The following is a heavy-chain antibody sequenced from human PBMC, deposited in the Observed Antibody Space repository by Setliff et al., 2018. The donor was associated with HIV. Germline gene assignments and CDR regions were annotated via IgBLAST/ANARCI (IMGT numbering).Heavy chain of an antibody. J-gene: IGHJ1*01. D-gene: IGHD4-17*01. CDR1: GYTFTSYC. CDR3: ARAPEVTTVTNPLTAEYFQH. CDR2: INPSGGST. V-gene: IGHV1-46*01. Sequence: GASVKVSCKASGYTFTSYCVHWVRQAPGQGLEWMGIINPSGGSTSYAQKFKGRVTMTRDTSTSTVYMELSSLRSEDTAVYYCARAPEVTTVTNPLTAEYFQHWGQGTPVTVSS.